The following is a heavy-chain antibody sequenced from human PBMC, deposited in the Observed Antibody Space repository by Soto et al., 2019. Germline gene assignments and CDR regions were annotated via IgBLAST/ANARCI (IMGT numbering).Heavy chain of an antibody. V-gene: IGHV5-51*01. CDR1: GHSFTSYW. CDR3: ARRRYYDSSGYRNYCYYGMDV. CDR2: IYPGDSDT. J-gene: IGHJ6*02. Sequence: GESLKISCKGSGHSFTSYWIGWVRQMPGKGLEWMGIIYPGDSDTRYSPSFQGQVTISADKSISTAYLQWSSLKASDTAMYYCARRRYYDSSGYRNYCYYGMDVWGQGTTVTVSS. D-gene: IGHD3-22*01.